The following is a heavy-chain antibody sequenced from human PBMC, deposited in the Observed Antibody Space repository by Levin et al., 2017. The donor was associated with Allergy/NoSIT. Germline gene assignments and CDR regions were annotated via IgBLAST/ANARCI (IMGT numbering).Heavy chain of an antibody. Sequence: QTLSLTCSFSGFSLSTSGMCVSWIRQPPGKALEWLAAIDWDDDKYYSTSLKTRVTISKDSSRNQVALTMANMDPEDTATYFCARQPPHRSGWNGGAFEFWGPGTKVTVSS. CDR3: ARQPPHRSGWNGGAFEF. V-gene: IGHV2-70*01. D-gene: IGHD6-19*01. CDR1: GFSLSTSGMC. CDR2: IDWDDDK. J-gene: IGHJ3*01.